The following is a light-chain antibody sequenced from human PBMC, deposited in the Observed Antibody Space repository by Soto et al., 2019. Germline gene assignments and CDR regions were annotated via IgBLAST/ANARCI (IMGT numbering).Light chain of an antibody. CDR1: QTVRNSY. V-gene: IGKV3-20*01. CDR3: QQYGTTRYT. CDR2: GAS. J-gene: IGKJ2*01. Sequence: EIVLTQSPGALSVSPGERATLSCRASQTVRNSYLAWYQQKTGQAPRLLIYGASIRTTGTPDRFSGSGSGTDFILTISRLEPEDSAVYYCQQYGTTRYTFGKGTKLEIK.